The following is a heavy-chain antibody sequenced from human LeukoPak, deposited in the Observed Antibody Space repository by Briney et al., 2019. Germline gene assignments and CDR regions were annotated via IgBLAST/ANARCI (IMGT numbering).Heavy chain of an antibody. J-gene: IGHJ4*02. Sequence: GGSLRLSCAASGFTFSSYSMNWVRQAPGKGLEWVSSISSSSSYIYYADSVKGRFTISRDNAKNSLYLQMNSLRAKDTAVYYCAREAVGDYYDYWGRGTLVTVSS. D-gene: IGHD3-16*01. CDR1: GFTFSSYS. CDR2: ISSSSSYI. V-gene: IGHV3-21*01. CDR3: AREAVGDYYDY.